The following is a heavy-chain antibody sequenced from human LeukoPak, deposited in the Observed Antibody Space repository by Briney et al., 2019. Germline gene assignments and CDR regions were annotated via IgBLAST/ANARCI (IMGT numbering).Heavy chain of an antibody. Sequence: PGGSLRLSCAASGFTFSSYAMGWVRQAPGKGLEWVSAISGSGGSTYYADSVKGRFTISRDNSKNTLYLQMNSLRAEDTAVYYCAKAEHVVVPAANDYWGQGTLVTVSS. CDR1: GFTFSSYA. V-gene: IGHV3-23*01. D-gene: IGHD2-2*01. CDR3: AKAEHVVVPAANDY. J-gene: IGHJ4*02. CDR2: ISGSGGST.